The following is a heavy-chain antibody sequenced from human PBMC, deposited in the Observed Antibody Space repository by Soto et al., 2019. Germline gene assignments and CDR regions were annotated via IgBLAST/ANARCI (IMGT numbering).Heavy chain of an antibody. CDR1: GGSISSSSYY. J-gene: IGHJ4*02. Sequence: SETLSLTCTVSGGSISSSSYYWGWIRQPPGKGLEWIGSIYYSGSTYYNPSLKSRVTISVDTSKNQFSLKLSSVTAADTAVYYCARLPKWELLSCFDYWGQGTLVTVSS. D-gene: IGHD1-26*01. CDR3: ARLPKWELLSCFDY. CDR2: IYYSGST. V-gene: IGHV4-39*01.